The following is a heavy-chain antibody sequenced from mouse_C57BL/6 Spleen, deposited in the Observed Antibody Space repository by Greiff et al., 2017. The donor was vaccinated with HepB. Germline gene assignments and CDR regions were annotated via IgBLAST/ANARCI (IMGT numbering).Heavy chain of an antibody. CDR2: IYPGDGDT. J-gene: IGHJ1*03. D-gene: IGHD1-1*01. V-gene: IGHV1-82*01. CDR1: GYAFSSSW. CDR3: ASSHYYGSSYGYFDV. Sequence: VKLVESGPELVKPGASVKISCKASGYAFSSSWMNWVKQRPGKGLEWIGRIYPGDGDTNYNGKFKGKATLTADKSSSTAYMQLSSLTSEDSAVYFCASSHYYGSSYGYFDVWGTGTTVTVSS.